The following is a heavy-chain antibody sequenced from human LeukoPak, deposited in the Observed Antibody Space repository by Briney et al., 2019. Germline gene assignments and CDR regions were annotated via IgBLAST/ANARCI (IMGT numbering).Heavy chain of an antibody. CDR1: GYTFTSYA. CDR3: ARGTVATLLEYYYYGMDV. Sequence: ASVKVSCKASGYTFTSYAMHWVRQAPGQRLEWMGWINAGNGNTKYSQKFQGRVTMTRDTSTSTVYMELSSLRSEDTAVYYCARGTVATLLEYYYYGMDVWGQGTTVTVSS. V-gene: IGHV1-3*01. CDR2: INAGNGNT. J-gene: IGHJ6*02. D-gene: IGHD4-23*01.